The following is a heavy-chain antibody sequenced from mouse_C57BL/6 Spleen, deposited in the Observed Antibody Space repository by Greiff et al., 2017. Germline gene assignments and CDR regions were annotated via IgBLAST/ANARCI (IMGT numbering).Heavy chain of an antibody. CDR1: GYAFSSYW. CDR2: IYPGDGDP. Sequence: QVQLQPSGAELVKPGASVKISCKASGYAFSSYWMNWVKQRPGKGLEWIGQIYPGDGDPNYNGKFKGQATLTANKSSSTAVITLGSLTSEDSAVYFCARDDYYGSSRGYYAMDYWGQGTSVTVAS. J-gene: IGHJ4*01. V-gene: IGHV1-80*01. CDR3: ARDDYYGSSRGYYAMDY. D-gene: IGHD1-1*01.